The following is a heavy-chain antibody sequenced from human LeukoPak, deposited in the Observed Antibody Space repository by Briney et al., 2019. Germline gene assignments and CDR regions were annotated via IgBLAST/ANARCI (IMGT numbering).Heavy chain of an antibody. V-gene: IGHV3-23*01. J-gene: IGHJ4*02. CDR2: ISGSGRST. CDR1: GFTFSTYA. CDR3: AKDSAL. D-gene: IGHD3-10*01. Sequence: GGSLRLSCAASGFTFSTYAMNWVRQAPGKGLDWVSAISGSGRSTYYAESVKGRFTISRDNSKNTLDLHMYSLRAEDTAVYYCAKDSALWGQGTLVTVAS.